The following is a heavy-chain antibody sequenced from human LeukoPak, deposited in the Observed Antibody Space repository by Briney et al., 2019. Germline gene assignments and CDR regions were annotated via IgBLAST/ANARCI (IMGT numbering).Heavy chain of an antibody. D-gene: IGHD3-22*01. CDR1: GFTFSSYA. J-gene: IGHJ4*02. Sequence: GGSLRLSCAASGFTFSSYALSWVRQFPGKGLEWVSAISGGGGSTYYADSVKGRFTISRDNSKNTLHLQMNSLRAEDTAVYYCTDNYEGGVGYWGQGTLVTVSS. V-gene: IGHV3-23*01. CDR2: ISGGGGST. CDR3: TDNYEGGVGY.